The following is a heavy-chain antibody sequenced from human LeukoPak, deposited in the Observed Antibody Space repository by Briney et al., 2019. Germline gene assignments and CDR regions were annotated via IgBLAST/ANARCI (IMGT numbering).Heavy chain of an antibody. V-gene: IGHV4-39*01. D-gene: IGHD3-10*01. J-gene: IGHJ5*02. CDR2: IYYSETT. CDR1: GGSISSSSYY. Sequence: NPSETLSLTCTVSGGSISSSSYYWGWIRQPPGKGLEWIGSIYYSETTYYNPSLKSRVTISVDTSKNQFSLRLSFVTAADTAVYYCARQRYYGSGSYSLNWFDPWGQGTLVTVSS. CDR3: ARQRYYGSGSYSLNWFDP.